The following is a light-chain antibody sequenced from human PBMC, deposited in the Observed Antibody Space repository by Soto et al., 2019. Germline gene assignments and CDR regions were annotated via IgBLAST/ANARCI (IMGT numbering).Light chain of an antibody. Sequence: IVMTQSPATLSLSAGERATLSCRASQSVSSKLAWYQQKPGQAPRLLIYDASNRATGIPARFSGSGSGTDFTLTISSLEPEDFAVYYGQQRSNWPTITFGQGTRLEIK. CDR3: QQRSNWPTIT. V-gene: IGKV3-11*01. J-gene: IGKJ5*01. CDR2: DAS. CDR1: QSVSSK.